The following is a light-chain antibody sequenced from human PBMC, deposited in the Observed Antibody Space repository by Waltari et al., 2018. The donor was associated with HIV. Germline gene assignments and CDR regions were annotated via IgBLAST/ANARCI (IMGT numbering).Light chain of an antibody. J-gene: IGLJ3*02. CDR2: GNS. Sequence: QSVLTQPPSVSGAPVQRVTISSTRSSHNTGAGFDAHRSQHLPGTAPKLLIYGNSNRPSGVPDRFSGAKSGTSASLAITGLQAEDEADYYCQSYDSSLSGSGVFGGGTKLTVL. V-gene: IGLV1-40*01. CDR3: QSYDSSLSGSGV. CDR1: SHNTGAGFD.